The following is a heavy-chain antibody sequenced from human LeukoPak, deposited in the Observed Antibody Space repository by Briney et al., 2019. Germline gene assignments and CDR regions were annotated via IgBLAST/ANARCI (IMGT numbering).Heavy chain of an antibody. CDR2: IYHSGST. J-gene: IGHJ4*02. Sequence: SQTLSLTCTVSGGSITSGAYYWSWIRQHPGKGLEYIGYIYHSGSTYYNPSLKSRVTISVDTSKNQFSLKLSSVTAADTAVYYCARENYRGNSRPSDYWGQGTLVTVSS. CDR1: GGSITSGAYY. CDR3: ARENYRGNSRPSDY. V-gene: IGHV4-31*03. D-gene: IGHD4-23*01.